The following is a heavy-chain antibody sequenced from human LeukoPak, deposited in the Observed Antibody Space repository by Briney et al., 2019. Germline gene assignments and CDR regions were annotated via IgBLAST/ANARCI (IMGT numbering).Heavy chain of an antibody. D-gene: IGHD3-22*01. V-gene: IGHV4-38-2*02. CDR3: ARSSGYMSY. CDR2: IYHSGST. CDR1: HYSISSNYS. Sequence: PSETLSLTCTVSHYSISSNYSWGWIRQPPGKGPEWIGSIYHSGSTYYNPSLKSRVAISVDTSKNQFSLKLTSVTAADTAVYYCARSSGYMSYWGQGTLVTVSS. J-gene: IGHJ4*02.